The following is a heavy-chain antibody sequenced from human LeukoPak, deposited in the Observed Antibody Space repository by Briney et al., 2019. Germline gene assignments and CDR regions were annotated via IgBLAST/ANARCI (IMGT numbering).Heavy chain of an antibody. D-gene: IGHD3-9*01. CDR3: ARDSPPGSASDDILTGYQPPRDYGMDV. Sequence: SVKVSCKASGGTFSSYAISWVRQAPGQGLEWMGGIIPIFGTANYAQKFQGRVTITADESTSTAYMELSSLRSEDTAVYYCARDSPPGSASDDILTGYQPPRDYGMDVWGKGTTGTVSS. CDR2: IIPIFGTA. J-gene: IGHJ6*04. CDR1: GGTFSSYA. V-gene: IGHV1-69*13.